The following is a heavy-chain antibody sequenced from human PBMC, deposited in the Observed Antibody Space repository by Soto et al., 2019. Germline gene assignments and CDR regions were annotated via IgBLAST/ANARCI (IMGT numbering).Heavy chain of an antibody. D-gene: IGHD4-17*01. CDR2: IIPIFGTA. V-gene: IGHV1-69*13. CDR3: AREPSTVAQYYFDY. Sequence: ASVKVFCKASGGTFSSYAISWVRQAPGQGLEWMGGIIPIFGTANYAQKFQGRVTITADESTSTAYMELSSLRSEDTAVYYCAREPSTVAQYYFDYWGQGTLVTVSS. J-gene: IGHJ4*02. CDR1: GGTFSSYA.